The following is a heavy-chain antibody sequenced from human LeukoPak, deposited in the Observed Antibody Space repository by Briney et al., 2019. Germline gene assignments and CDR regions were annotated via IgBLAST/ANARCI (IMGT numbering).Heavy chain of an antibody. D-gene: IGHD6-6*01. V-gene: IGHV4-39*07. CDR2: IYFTGNT. J-gene: IGHJ6*03. CDR1: GDSINTDGYY. Sequence: PSETLSLTCTVSGDSINTDGYYWGWIRQPPGKVLEWIGSIYFTGNTYYNPSLRSRVTISVDTSKNQFSLKLNSVTAADTAVYFCARGTVYSSSPLHYYYYMDVWGKGATVTVSS. CDR3: ARGTVYSSSPLHYYYYMDV.